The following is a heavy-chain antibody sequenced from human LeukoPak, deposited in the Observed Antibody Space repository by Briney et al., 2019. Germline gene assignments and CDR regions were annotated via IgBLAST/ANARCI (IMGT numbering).Heavy chain of an antibody. J-gene: IGHJ4*02. CDR2: FYYTGST. V-gene: IGHV4-59*01. Sequence: MSSETLSLTCTVSGGSISSYYWSWIRQPPGKGLEWIGSFYYTGSTNYNPSLKSRVTISVDTSKNQFSLKLSSVTAVDTAVYYCAREGDYGSYFDNWGQGTLVTVSS. CDR1: GGSISSYY. CDR3: AREGDYGSYFDN. D-gene: IGHD4-17*01.